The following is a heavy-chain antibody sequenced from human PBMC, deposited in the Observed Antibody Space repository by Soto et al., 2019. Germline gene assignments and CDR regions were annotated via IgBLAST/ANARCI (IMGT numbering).Heavy chain of an antibody. J-gene: IGHJ5*02. CDR3: ARDKS. CDR1: GFTANNNY. CDR2: IYSGDST. Sequence: GGSLRLSCAASGFTANNNYMGWVRQAPGKGLEWVSLIYSGDSTYYTDSVKGRFTISRDNSKNTLYLQMSSLRAEDTAVYYCARDKSWGPGTLVTVSS. V-gene: IGHV3-53*01.